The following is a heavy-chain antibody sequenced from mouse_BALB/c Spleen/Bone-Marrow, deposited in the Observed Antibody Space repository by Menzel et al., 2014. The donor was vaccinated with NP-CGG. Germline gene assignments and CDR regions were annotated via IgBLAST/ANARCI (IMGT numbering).Heavy chain of an antibody. CDR2: ISNLAYSI. CDR1: GLTFSDYG. D-gene: IGHD2-3*01. Sequence: DVKLQESGGGLVQPGGSRKLSCAASGLTFSDYGMAWVRQAPGKGPEWVAFISNLAYSIYYADTVTGRFTISRENAKNTLYLEISSLRSEDSAMYYCARAGYDGYPWYFDVWGAGTTVTVSS. J-gene: IGHJ1*01. CDR3: ARAGYDGYPWYFDV. V-gene: IGHV5-15*02.